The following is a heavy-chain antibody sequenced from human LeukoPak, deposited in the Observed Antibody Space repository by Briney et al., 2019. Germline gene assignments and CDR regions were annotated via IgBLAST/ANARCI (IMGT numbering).Heavy chain of an antibody. CDR1: GGSISSSSYY. J-gene: IGHJ4*02. D-gene: IGHD3-9*01. CDR2: IYYSGST. CDR3: ARADYDISLYYFDY. Sequence: SETLSLTCTVSGGSISSSSYYWGWIRQPPGKGLEWIGSIYYSGSTYYNPSLKSRVTISVDTSKNQFSLKLSSVTAADTAVYYCARADYDISLYYFDYWGQGTLVTVSS. V-gene: IGHV4-39*07.